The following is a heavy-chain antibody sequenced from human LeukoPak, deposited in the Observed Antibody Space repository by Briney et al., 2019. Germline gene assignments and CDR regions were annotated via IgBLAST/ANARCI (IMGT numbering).Heavy chain of an antibody. CDR1: GYTFTGYY. CDR2: ISAYNGNT. V-gene: IGHV1-18*04. J-gene: IGHJ5*02. Sequence: ASVKVSCKASGYTFTGYYMHWVRQAPGQGLEWMGWISAYNGNTNYAQKLQGRVTMTTDTSTSTAYMELRSLRSDDTAVYYCARDDAEIWFDPWGQGTLVTVSS. CDR3: ARDDAEIWFDP. D-gene: IGHD5-24*01.